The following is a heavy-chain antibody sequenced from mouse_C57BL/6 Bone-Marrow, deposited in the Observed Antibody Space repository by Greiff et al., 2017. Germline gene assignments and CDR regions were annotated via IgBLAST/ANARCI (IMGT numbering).Heavy chain of an antibody. J-gene: IGHJ1*03. V-gene: IGHV2-5*01. D-gene: IGHD1-1*01. CDR1: GFSLTSYG. CDR2: IWRGGST. Sequence: QVQLQQSGPGLVQPSQSLSITCTVSGFSLTSYGVHWVRQSPGKGLEWLGVIWRGGSTDYNAAFMSRLSITKDNSKSQVFFKMNSLQADDTAIYYGAKSGAYYDSSYWYFDVWGTGTTVTVSS. CDR3: AKSGAYYDSSYWYFDV.